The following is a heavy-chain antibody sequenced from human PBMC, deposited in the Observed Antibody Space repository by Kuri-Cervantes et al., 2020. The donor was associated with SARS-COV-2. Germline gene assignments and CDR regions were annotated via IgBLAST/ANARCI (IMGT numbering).Heavy chain of an antibody. CDR3: ARCVRSYNWFDP. J-gene: IGHJ5*02. CDR2: IYYSGST. D-gene: IGHD3-10*01. CDR1: GGSISSSSYY. Sequence: SETLSLTCTVSGGSISSSSYYWGWIRQPPGKGLEWIGSIYYSGSTYYNPSLKSRVTISVDTSKNRFSLKLSSVAAADTAVYYCARCVRSYNWFDPWGQGTLVTVSS. V-gene: IGHV4-39*07.